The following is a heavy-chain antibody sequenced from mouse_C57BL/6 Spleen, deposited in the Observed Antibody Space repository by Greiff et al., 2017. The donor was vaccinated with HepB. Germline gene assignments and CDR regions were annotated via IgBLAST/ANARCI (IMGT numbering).Heavy chain of an antibody. D-gene: IGHD2-4*01. CDR1: GYTFTSYW. Sequence: QVQLQQPGAELVKPGASVKLSCKASGYTFTSYWMQWVKQRPGQGLEWIGEIDPSDSYTNYNQKFKGKATLTVDTSSSTAYMQLSSLTSEDSAVYYCARGGLRRLGYAMDYWGQGTSVTVSS. V-gene: IGHV1-50*01. CDR3: ARGGLRRLGYAMDY. J-gene: IGHJ4*01. CDR2: IDPSDSYT.